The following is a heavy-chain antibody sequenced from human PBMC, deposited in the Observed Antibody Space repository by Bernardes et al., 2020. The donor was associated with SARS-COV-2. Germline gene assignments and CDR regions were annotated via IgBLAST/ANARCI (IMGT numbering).Heavy chain of an antibody. CDR3: ARANNDFWSGGDIWDY. J-gene: IGHJ4*02. V-gene: IGHV3-23*01. Sequence: GGSLRLSCAASGFTLSDFAMSWVRQTPGKGLEWVSGSGGGGAGTYYADFVKGRFTISRDNAKNSLYLQMNSLRAEDTAVYYCARANNDFWSGGDIWDYWGQGTLVTVSS. D-gene: IGHD3-3*01. CDR1: GFTLSDFA. CDR2: SGGGGAGT.